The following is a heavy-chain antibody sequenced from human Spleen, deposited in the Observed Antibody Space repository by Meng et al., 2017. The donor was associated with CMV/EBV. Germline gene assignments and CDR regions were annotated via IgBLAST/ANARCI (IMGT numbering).Heavy chain of an antibody. CDR1: GFTFSSYA. CDR2: ITETGGST. CDR3: TKGTSTGSSNWFDP. D-gene: IGHD1-26*01. V-gene: IGHV3-23*01. Sequence: GGSLRLSCAASGFTFSSYAMSWVRQAPGKGLEWVSTITETGGSTYYADSVRGRFTISRDNSKNTLYLQMNSLRAEDTAIYYCTKGTSTGSSNWFDPWGQGTLVTVSS. J-gene: IGHJ5*02.